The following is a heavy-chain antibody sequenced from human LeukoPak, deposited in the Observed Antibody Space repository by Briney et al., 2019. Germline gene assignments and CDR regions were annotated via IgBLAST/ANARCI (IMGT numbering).Heavy chain of an antibody. CDR2: IYYSGST. CDR1: RGSITSNY. J-gene: IGHJ4*02. Sequence: SETLSLTCTVSRGSITSNYWSWIRQPPGKGLEWIGYIYYSGSTHYNPSLKSRVTISTDTSKNQFSPRLNSVTAADTAVYYCARWIPSSNSFDYWGQGTLVTVSS. CDR3: ARWIPSSNSFDY. V-gene: IGHV4-59*01. D-gene: IGHD2-2*01.